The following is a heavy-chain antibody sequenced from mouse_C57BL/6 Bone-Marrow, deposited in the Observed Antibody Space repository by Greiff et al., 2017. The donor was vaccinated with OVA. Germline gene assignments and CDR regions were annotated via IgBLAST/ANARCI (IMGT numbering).Heavy chain of an antibody. J-gene: IGHJ3*01. CDR1: GYTFTNYT. CDR2: FYPGSGSI. V-gene: IGHV1-62-2*01. CDR3: ASDVDNYCCFDY. Sequence: QVQLQQSGAELVKPGASVKMSCKASGYTFTNYTIHWVKQRPGQGLEWIGCFYPGSGSIKYNEKFKDKATLTADKSSSTAYMELSSLTSEDSAVYFCASDVDNYCCFDYWGQGTMVTVS. D-gene: IGHD2-12*01.